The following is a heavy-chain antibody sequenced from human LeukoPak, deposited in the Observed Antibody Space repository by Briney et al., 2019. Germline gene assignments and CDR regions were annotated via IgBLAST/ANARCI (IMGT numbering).Heavy chain of an antibody. CDR1: GFTFSSYS. CDR2: ISSSSSYI. D-gene: IGHD5-12*01. CDR3: ARDPGVVATGD. V-gene: IGHV3-21*01. J-gene: IGHJ4*02. Sequence: NSGGSLRLSCAASGFTFSSYSMNWVRQAPGKGLEWVSSISSSSSYIYYADSVKGRFTISRDNAKNSLYLQMNSLRAEDTAVYYCARDPGVVATGDWGQGTLVTVSS.